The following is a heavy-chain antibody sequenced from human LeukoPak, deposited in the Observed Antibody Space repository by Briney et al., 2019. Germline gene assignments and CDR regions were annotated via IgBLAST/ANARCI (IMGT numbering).Heavy chain of an antibody. J-gene: IGHJ4*02. D-gene: IGHD1-26*01. CDR3: ARTTRIVGAPKGFDY. CDR2: IKQDGSEK. CDR1: GFTFSSYW. V-gene: IGHV3-7*01. Sequence: GGSLRLSCAASGFTFSSYWMSWVRQALGKGLEWVANIKQDGSEKYYVDSVKGRFTISRDNAKNSLYLQMNSLRAEDTAVYYCARTTRIVGAPKGFDYWGQGTLVTVSS.